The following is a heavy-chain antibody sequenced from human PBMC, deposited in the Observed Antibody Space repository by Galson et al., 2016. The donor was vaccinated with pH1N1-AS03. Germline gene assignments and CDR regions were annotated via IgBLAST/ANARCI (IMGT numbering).Heavy chain of an antibody. D-gene: IGHD1-1*01. CDR3: GGGTSDAFDI. V-gene: IGHV1-18*01. Sequence: SVKVSCKASDYTFGIGWVRQAPGQGLEWMGWISTYIGNTKYAQKFQGRVTMTTDTSTSTAYMELRNLRSDDTAVYYCGGGTSDAFDIWGQGTMVIVSS. CDR1: DYTFG. CDR2: ISTYIGNT. J-gene: IGHJ3*02.